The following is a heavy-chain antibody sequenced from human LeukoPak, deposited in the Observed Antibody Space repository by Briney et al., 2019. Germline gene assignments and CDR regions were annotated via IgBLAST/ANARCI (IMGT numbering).Heavy chain of an antibody. CDR3: AKDPTYFWSPQGAWFDP. CDR1: AFIVSSNY. J-gene: IGHJ5*02. V-gene: IGHV3-53*01. Sequence: GGSLRLSCAASAFIVSSNYMSWVRQAPGKGLEWVSVIYPGGNTYYADSVKGRFTISRDNSKNTLYLQMNSLRAEDTAVYYCAKDPTYFWSPQGAWFDPWGQGTLVTVSS. D-gene: IGHD3-3*01. CDR2: IYPGGNT.